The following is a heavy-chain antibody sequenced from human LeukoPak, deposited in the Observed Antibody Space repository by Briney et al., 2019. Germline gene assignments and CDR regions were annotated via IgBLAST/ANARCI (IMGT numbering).Heavy chain of an antibody. CDR2: ISSSSSYI. Sequence: NPGGSLRLSCAASGFTFSSYSMNWVRQAPGKGLEWVSSISSSSSYIYYADSVKGRFTISRDNAKNSLYLQMNSLRAEDTAVYYCAREDGDYAYFDYWGQGTLVTVSS. J-gene: IGHJ4*02. CDR3: AREDGDYAYFDY. CDR1: GFTFSSYS. D-gene: IGHD4-17*01. V-gene: IGHV3-21*01.